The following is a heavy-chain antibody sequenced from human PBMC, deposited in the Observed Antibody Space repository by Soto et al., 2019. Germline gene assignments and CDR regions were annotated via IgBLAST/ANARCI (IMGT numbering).Heavy chain of an antibody. J-gene: IGHJ6*03. CDR2: IRSRATLYAT. CDR3: TRLEDSSPYDDVYYYYDYYMDV. Sequence: EVQLVESGGGLVQPGGSLKLSCAASGFTFSGSGIHWVRQASGKGLEWVGHIRSRATLYATAYAASVKGRFTISRDDSKNTTYLQMNSLKSEDTAVYYCTRLEDSSPYDDVYYYYDYYMDVWGKGTTVTVSS. V-gene: IGHV3-73*01. CDR1: GFTFSGSG. D-gene: IGHD6-6*01.